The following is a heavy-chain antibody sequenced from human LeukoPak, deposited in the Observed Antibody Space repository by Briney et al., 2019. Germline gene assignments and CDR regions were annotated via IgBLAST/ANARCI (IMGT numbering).Heavy chain of an antibody. CDR1: GFTFSSYW. D-gene: IGHD1-7*01. Sequence: GGSLRLSCAASGFTFSSYWMSWVRQAPGKGLEWVANIKQDGSEKYYVDSVKGRFTISRDNAKNSLYPQMNSLRAEDTAVYYCARDRTGTTKGWDYFDYWGQGTLVTVSS. J-gene: IGHJ4*02. V-gene: IGHV3-7*01. CDR2: IKQDGSEK. CDR3: ARDRTGTTKGWDYFDY.